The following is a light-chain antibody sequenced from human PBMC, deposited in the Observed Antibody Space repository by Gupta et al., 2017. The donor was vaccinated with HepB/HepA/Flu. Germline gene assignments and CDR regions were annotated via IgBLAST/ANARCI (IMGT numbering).Light chain of an antibody. CDR3: AAWDDSLAGYV. Sequence: QSVLTPPPSSSGTPGQRITISCSGRSSNIGSKDVYWYQQLPGTAPQLLIYRNDQRPSGVPDRFSCSKSGTSASLAISGLRSEDESDYYCAAWDDSLAGYVFGTGTKVTVL. V-gene: IGLV1-47*01. CDR1: SSNIGSKD. CDR2: RND. J-gene: IGLJ1*01.